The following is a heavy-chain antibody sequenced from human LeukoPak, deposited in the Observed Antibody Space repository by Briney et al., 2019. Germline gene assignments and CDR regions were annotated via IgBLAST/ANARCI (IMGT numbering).Heavy chain of an antibody. V-gene: IGHV3-30*18. Sequence: PGRSLRLSCAASGFTFSSYGMHWVRQAPGKGLEWVAVISYDGSNKYYADSVKGRFTISRDNSKNTLYLQMNSLRAEDTAVYYCAKDSRVGARGLEWSRVGQQDYWGQGTLVTVSS. CDR2: ISYDGSNK. J-gene: IGHJ4*02. D-gene: IGHD3-3*01. CDR3: AKDSRVGARGLEWSRVGQQDY. CDR1: GFTFSSYG.